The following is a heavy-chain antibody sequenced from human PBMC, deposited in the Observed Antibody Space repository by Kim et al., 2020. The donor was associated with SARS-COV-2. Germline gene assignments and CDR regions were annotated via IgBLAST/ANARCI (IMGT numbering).Heavy chain of an antibody. CDR3: AREAATNIVAFDY. D-gene: IGHD5-12*01. V-gene: IGHV3-30*07. Sequence: VKGRFTISRDNSSNRVYLQMNSLSAEDTVLYYCAREAATNIVAFDYWGQGTLVPVSS. J-gene: IGHJ4*02.